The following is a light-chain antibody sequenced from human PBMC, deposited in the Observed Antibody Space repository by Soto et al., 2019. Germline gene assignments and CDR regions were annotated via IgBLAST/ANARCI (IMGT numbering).Light chain of an antibody. CDR1: QSIRTW. J-gene: IGKJ4*01. V-gene: IGKV1-5*03. CDR3: QQYDSYTLT. Sequence: DIQMTQSPSTLSASVGDRVTITCRASQSIRTWLAWYQQKPGKAPKLLISKASSLEGGVPSMFSGGGSGTEFTLTISSLHPDDFATYYCQQYDSYTLTFGGGTKVEI. CDR2: KAS.